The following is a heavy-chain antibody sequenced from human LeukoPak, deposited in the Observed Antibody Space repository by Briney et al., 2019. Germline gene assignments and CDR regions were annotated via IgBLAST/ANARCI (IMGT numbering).Heavy chain of an antibody. CDR3: ARGALTGVTTYFDY. CDR1: GFTFSSYG. D-gene: IGHD3-3*01. V-gene: IGHV3-30*03. J-gene: IGHJ4*02. CDR2: ISYDGSNK. Sequence: SGGSLRLSCAASGFTFSSYGMHWVRQAPGKGLEWVAVISYDGSNKYYADSVKGRFTISRDNSKDTLYLQMNSLRAEDTAVYYCARGALTGVTTYFDYWGQGTLVTVSS.